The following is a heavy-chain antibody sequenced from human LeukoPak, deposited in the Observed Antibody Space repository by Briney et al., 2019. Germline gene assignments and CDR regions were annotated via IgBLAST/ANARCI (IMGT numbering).Heavy chain of an antibody. V-gene: IGHV4-31*03. CDR3: AASSGVTLGRF. D-gene: IGHD3-16*01. CDR2: IYYTGIT. CDR1: GGSTSGGNYY. J-gene: IGHJ4*02. Sequence: SETLSLTCIVSGGSTSGGNYYWGWIRQHPGKGLEWIGYIYYTGITSYNPSLKSRVTMSVDTSMNQVSLKVTSLTAADTAVYYCAASSGVTLGRFWGQGALVTVSS.